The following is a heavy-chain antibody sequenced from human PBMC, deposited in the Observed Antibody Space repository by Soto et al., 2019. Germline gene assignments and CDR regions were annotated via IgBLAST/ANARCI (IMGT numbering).Heavy chain of an antibody. CDR2: IFPSDSDT. Sequence: PGESLKISCRTSGYRCTSYWIAWVRQMPGKGLEWMGIIFPSDSDTRYSPSFQGQVTISADRSTSTVFLQWASLKASDTAVYFCARKDKSGYFNWFDPWGQGTLVTVSS. CDR3: ARKDKSGYFNWFDP. J-gene: IGHJ5*02. V-gene: IGHV5-51*01. D-gene: IGHD3-22*01. CDR1: GYRCTSYW.